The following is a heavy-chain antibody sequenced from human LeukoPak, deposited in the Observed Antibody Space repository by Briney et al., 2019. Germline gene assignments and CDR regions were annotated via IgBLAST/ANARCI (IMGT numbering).Heavy chain of an antibody. Sequence: ASVKVSCKASGYTFTGYYMHWVRQAPGQGLEWMGRINPNSGGTDYARKFQGRVAMTRDTSISTAYMEPSRLRSDDTAVYYCARSRFGVVVPAAIEYWGQGTLVTVSS. CDR1: GYTFTGYY. J-gene: IGHJ4*02. V-gene: IGHV1-2*06. CDR3: ARSRFGVVVPAAIEY. CDR2: INPNSGGT. D-gene: IGHD2-2*02.